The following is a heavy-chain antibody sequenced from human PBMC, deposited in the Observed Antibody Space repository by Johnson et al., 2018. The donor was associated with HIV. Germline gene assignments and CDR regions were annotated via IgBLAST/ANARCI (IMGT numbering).Heavy chain of an antibody. CDR3: AKVGRGYSYHDAFDI. D-gene: IGHD5-18*01. Sequence: VQLVESGGGLVQPGGSLRLSCAASGFTFSSYAMSWVRQAPGKGLEWVGRTRNKANSYTTEYAASVKGRFTISRDDSKNSLYLQMNSLKTEDTAVYYCAKVGRGYSYHDAFDIWGQGTMVTVSS. V-gene: IGHV3-72*01. J-gene: IGHJ3*02. CDR1: GFTFSSYA. CDR2: TRNKANSYTT.